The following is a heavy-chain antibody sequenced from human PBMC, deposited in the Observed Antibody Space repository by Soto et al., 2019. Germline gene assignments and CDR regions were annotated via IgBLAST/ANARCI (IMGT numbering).Heavy chain of an antibody. V-gene: IGHV1-3*01. D-gene: IGHD3-22*01. J-gene: IGHJ4*02. Sequence: ASVKVSCKTSGYSFTSYGLHWVRQAPGQRLEWMGWINAGNGDAKYSQKFQGRVTLTRDPSASTTYMDLSGLRSEDTGIYYCARDGEYYDTSAYIAYWGQGTLVTVSS. CDR3: ARDGEYYDTSAYIAY. CDR2: INAGNGDA. CDR1: GYSFTSYG.